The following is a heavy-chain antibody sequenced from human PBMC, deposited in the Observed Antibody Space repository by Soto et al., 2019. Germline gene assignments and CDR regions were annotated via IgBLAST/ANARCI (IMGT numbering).Heavy chain of an antibody. Sequence: SETLSLTCTVSSSSISSSSYYWGWIRQPPGKGLEWIGSIYYSGSTYYNPSLKSRVTISVDTSKNQFSLKLSSVTAADTAVYYCARQGMVYAMDWFDPWGQGTLVTVSS. D-gene: IGHD2-8*01. CDR2: IYYSGST. CDR1: SSSISSSSYY. J-gene: IGHJ5*02. V-gene: IGHV4-39*01. CDR3: ARQGMVYAMDWFDP.